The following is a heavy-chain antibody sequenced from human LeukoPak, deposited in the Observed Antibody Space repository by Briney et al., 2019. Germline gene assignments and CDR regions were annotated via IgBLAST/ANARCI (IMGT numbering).Heavy chain of an antibody. J-gene: IGHJ4*02. V-gene: IGHV1-2*02. CDR2: INPHSGGT. CDR1: GYTFTGYY. Sequence: VASVKVSCKASGYTFTGYYIHWVRQAPGQGLEWMGWINPHSGGTNYAQKFQGRVTMTRDTSISTAYMELSRLRSDDAAVYYCARVEGYGDYFDYWGQGTLVTVSS. CDR3: ARVEGYGDYFDY. D-gene: IGHD4-17*01.